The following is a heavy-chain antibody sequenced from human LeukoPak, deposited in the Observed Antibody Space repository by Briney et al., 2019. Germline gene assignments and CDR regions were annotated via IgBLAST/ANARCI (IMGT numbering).Heavy chain of an antibody. CDR2: ISSSGSPI. CDR3: AKDRHHYDTSGYYYNYYYYGMDV. J-gene: IGHJ6*02. CDR1: GFTFSSYE. D-gene: IGHD3-22*01. Sequence: GGSLRLSCAASGFTFSSYELNWVRQAPGKGLEWISFISSSGSPIYYADSVQGRFTISRDNSKNTLYLEMNSLRAEDTAVYYCAKDRHHYDTSGYYYNYYYYGMDVWGQGTTVTVSS. V-gene: IGHV3-48*03.